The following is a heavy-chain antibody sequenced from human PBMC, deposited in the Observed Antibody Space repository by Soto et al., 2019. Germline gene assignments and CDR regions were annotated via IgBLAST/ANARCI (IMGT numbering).Heavy chain of an antibody. Sequence: GGSLRLSCAASGFTFSDYYMSWIRQAPGKGLEWVSYISSSGSTIYYADSVKGRFTISRDNAKNSLYLQMNSLRAEDTAVYYCGRWNYHLYYYYMDVWGKGTTVTVSS. D-gene: IGHD1-7*01. CDR3: GRWNYHLYYYYMDV. CDR1: GFTFSDYY. CDR2: ISSSGSTI. V-gene: IGHV3-11*01. J-gene: IGHJ6*03.